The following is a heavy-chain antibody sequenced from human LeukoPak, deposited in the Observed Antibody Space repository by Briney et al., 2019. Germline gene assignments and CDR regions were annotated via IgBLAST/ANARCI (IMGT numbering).Heavy chain of an antibody. CDR1: GFSLSTSGMC. V-gene: IGHV2-70*11. CDR3: ARISLSGDYRSFDY. CDR2: IDGDDDK. Sequence: SGPALVKPTQTLTLTCTFSGFSLSTSGMCVSWIRQPPGTALEWLARIDGDDDKYYSTSLKTRLTISKDNSKNQVVLTMTNMDPVDTATYYCARISLSGDYRSFDYWGQGTLVTVSS. J-gene: IGHJ4*02. D-gene: IGHD4-11*01.